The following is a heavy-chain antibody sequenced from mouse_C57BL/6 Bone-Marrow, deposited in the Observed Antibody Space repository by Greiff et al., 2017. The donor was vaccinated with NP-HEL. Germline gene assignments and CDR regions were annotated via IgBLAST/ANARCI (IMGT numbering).Heavy chain of an antibody. CDR3: ARKGLKNGSSPWYFDV. V-gene: IGHV1-69*01. D-gene: IGHD1-1*01. CDR2: IDPSDSYT. J-gene: IGHJ1*03. CDR1: GYTFTSYW. Sequence: QVQLQQPGAELVKPGASVKMSCKASGYTFTSYWMHWVKQRPGQGLEWIGEIDPSDSYTNYNQKFKGKSTLTVDKSSSTAYMQLSSLTSEDSAVYYCARKGLKNGSSPWYFDVWGTGTTVTVSS.